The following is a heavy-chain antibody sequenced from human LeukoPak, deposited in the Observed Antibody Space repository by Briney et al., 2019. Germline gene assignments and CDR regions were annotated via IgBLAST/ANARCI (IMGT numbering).Heavy chain of an antibody. D-gene: IGHD3-10*01. CDR2: IIPILGIV. CDR1: GGIFTSYA. Sequence: SVKVSCKASGGIFTSYAFGWVRQAPGQGLEWMGRIIPILGIVDYAQKFQGRITITGDESTNTAYMELSSLRSDDTAVYYCARVVLWFGESGRYYFDYWGQGTLVTVSS. J-gene: IGHJ4*02. V-gene: IGHV1-69*13. CDR3: ARVVLWFGESGRYYFDY.